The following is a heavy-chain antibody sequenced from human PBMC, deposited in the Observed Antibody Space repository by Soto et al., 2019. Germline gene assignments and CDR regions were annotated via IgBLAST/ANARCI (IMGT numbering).Heavy chain of an antibody. CDR3: ERVPTMVLGVIDNWFVV. CDR1: GGTFSSDA. Sequence: QVPLVQSGAEVKKHGSSVTVSCKASGGTFSSDAIHWVRQAPGQGLEWMGGIIPMSGPAKYAQRFPGRVTIPADYSTTTVYMDLTSLTSQDTAVYYCERVPTMVLGVIDNWFVVWGHGIVASVSS. J-gene: IGHJ5*01. CDR2: IIPMSGPA. D-gene: IGHD3-10*01. V-gene: IGHV1-69*01.